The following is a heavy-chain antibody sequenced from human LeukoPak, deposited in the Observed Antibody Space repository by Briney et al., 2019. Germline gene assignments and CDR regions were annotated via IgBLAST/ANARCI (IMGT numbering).Heavy chain of an antibody. CDR2: ISTYSGNT. CDR3: ASHKDYGDYYYFDY. J-gene: IGHJ4*02. V-gene: IGHV1-18*01. CDR1: GFTFTSYG. D-gene: IGHD4-17*01. Sequence: ASVKVSCKASGFTFTSYGISWVRQAPGQGLEWMGWISTYSGNTNYAQSLQGRVTMTTDTSTNTVYMELRSLGSDDTAVYYCASHKDYGDYYYFDYWGQGTLSPSPQ.